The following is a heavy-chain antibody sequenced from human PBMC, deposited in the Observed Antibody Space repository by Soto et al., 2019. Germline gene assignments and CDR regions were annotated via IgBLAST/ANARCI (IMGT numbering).Heavy chain of an antibody. CDR1: GGSVSSYY. CDR3: ARGLLGQIYFFDY. V-gene: IGHV4-59*02. CDR2: IYYSGIT. J-gene: IGHJ4*02. D-gene: IGHD3-9*01. Sequence: SETLSLTCTVSGGSVSSYYWSWVRQPPGKGLEWIAYIYYSGITNYNPSLKSRVTMSVDTSKNQFSLKLTSMTAADTAVYYCARGLLGQIYFFDYWGQGTLVTVSS.